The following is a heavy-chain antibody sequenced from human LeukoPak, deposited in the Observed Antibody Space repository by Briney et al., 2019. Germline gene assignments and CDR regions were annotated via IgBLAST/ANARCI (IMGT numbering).Heavy chain of an antibody. D-gene: IGHD6-19*01. CDR2: INPNTGAT. V-gene: IGHV1-2*06. J-gene: IGHJ4*02. CDR3: AGSIAVTGGSFDY. CDR1: GGTFSSYA. Sequence: ASVKVSCKASGGTFSSYAIGWVRQAPGQGLEWMGRINPNTGATNYAQKFQGRVTMTRDTSISTAYMELSRLRSDDTAVYYCAGSIAVTGGSFDYWGQGPLVTVSS.